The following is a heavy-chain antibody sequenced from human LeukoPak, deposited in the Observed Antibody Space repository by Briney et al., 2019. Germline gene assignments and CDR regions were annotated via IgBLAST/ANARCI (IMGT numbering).Heavy chain of an antibody. CDR3: ARFLAGTRHFHFYYYMDV. Sequence: SETLSLTCTVSGYSIRSGYYWGWIRQPPGKGLEWIGSIYHSGSTYYNPSLKSRVTISVDTSKNQFSLKVISVTAADTAVYYCARFLAGTRHFHFYYYMDVWGKGTTVTISS. CDR1: GYSIRSGYY. V-gene: IGHV4-38-2*02. CDR2: IYHSGST. D-gene: IGHD3-9*01. J-gene: IGHJ6*03.